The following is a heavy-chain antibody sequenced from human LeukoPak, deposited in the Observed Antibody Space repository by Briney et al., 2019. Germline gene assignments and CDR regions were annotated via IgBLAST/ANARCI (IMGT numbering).Heavy chain of an antibody. V-gene: IGHV3-21*01. CDR1: GFTFSSYS. CDR3: ARVYSSGWYFDY. CDR2: ISSSSSYI. Sequence: GGSLRLSCAASGFTFSSYSMNWVRQAPGKGLEWVSSISSSSSYIYYADSVKGRFTISRDNAKNSLYLQMNSLRAEDTAVYYCARVYSSGWYFDYWGQGTLVIVSS. D-gene: IGHD6-19*01. J-gene: IGHJ4*02.